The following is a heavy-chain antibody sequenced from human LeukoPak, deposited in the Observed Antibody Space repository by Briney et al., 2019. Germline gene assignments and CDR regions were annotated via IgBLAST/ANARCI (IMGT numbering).Heavy chain of an antibody. V-gene: IGHV3-23*01. CDR3: ARLRYSSGRAFYLDH. D-gene: IGHD6-19*01. Sequence: GVYLRLYCAVCGITRSNYGMSWVRHGPGQGLEWGSGISGSGGNTYYADSVKGRFTISRDDSKNTLYLQMNSLRPEDTAVYYCARLRYSSGRAFYLDHWGQGTLVTVSS. CDR2: ISGSGGNT. CDR1: GITRSNYG. J-gene: IGHJ4*02.